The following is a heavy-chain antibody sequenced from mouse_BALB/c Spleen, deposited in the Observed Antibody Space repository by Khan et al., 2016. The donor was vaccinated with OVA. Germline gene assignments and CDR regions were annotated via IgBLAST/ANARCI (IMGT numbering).Heavy chain of an antibody. V-gene: IGHV3-2*02. J-gene: IGHJ4*01. Sequence: EVQLVESGPGLVKPSQSLSLTCTVTGYSITSDYAWDWIRQFPGNKLEWMGYISYGGSTSYTPSLKSRISITRDTSKNHFFLQLNSVTTEDTATYYCARKNYDGYAMDYWGQGTSVTVSS. CDR3: ARKNYDGYAMDY. D-gene: IGHD2-4*01. CDR1: GYSITSDYA. CDR2: ISYGGST.